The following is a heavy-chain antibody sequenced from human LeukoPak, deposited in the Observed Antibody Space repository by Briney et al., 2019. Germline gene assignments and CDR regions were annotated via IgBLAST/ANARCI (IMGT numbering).Heavy chain of an antibody. CDR2: ISHSGGT. CDR3: ARVSAASFDP. J-gene: IGHJ5*02. Sequence: SETLSLTCAVSGFSISSAYYWGWIRQPPGRGLEYIGHISHSGGTTYNPSLKSRLTISLDTSKNHFSLKLNSVTAADTAMYFCARVSAASFDPWGQGTLVTVSP. CDR1: GFSISSAYY. V-gene: IGHV4-38-2*01.